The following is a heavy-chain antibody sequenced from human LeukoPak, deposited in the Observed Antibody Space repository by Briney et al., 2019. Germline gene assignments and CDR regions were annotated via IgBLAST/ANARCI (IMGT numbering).Heavy chain of an antibody. D-gene: IGHD3-10*01. Sequence: GGSLRLSCAASGFTFSSYWMSWVRQAPGKGLEWVANIKQDGSEKYYVDSVKGRFTISRDNAKNSLYLQMNSLRAEDTAVYYCAKQSYYYGSGSPNYFDYWGQGTLVTVSS. V-gene: IGHV3-7*03. CDR2: IKQDGSEK. J-gene: IGHJ4*02. CDR3: AKQSYYYGSGSPNYFDY. CDR1: GFTFSSYW.